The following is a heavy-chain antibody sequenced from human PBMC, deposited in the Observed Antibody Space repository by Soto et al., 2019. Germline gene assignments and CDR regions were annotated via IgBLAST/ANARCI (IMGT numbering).Heavy chain of an antibody. Sequence: QVQLQESGPGLVKPSETLSLTCTVSGGSVSPYYWIWVRQPPGKGLEWIAYFYYDGTTNYNPSLKSRATISVDTPMAPFALELTSVTAADTAVYYCARGRHWLDYWGQGTLLTVSS. J-gene: IGHJ4*02. CDR1: GGSVSPYY. CDR2: FYYDGTT. V-gene: IGHV4-59*02. D-gene: IGHD6-19*01. CDR3: ARGRHWLDY.